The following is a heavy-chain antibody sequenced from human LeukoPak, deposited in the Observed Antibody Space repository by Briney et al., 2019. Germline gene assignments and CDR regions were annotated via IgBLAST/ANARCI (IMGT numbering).Heavy chain of an antibody. CDR3: ARRAVVPSANNYYYGMDV. CDR2: INQDGSEK. Sequence: GGSVLLFCSPSGFTLRRYLMSWARQAPGKGLEWVANINQDGSEKYYVDSVKGRFTISRDNAKNSLYLQMNSLSAEDTAVYYCARRAVVPSANNYYYGMDVWGQGSTVTVSS. CDR1: GFTLRRYL. V-gene: IGHV3-7*05. D-gene: IGHD4-23*01. J-gene: IGHJ6*02.